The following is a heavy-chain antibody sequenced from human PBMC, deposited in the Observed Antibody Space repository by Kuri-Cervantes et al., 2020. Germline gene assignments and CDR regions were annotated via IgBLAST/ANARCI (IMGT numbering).Heavy chain of an antibody. CDR2: IWYDGSNK. CDR3: TRDIRGRGSGTDLLFDY. CDR1: GFTFSTYA. Sequence: GESLKISCAASGFTFSTYAMHWVRQAPGKGLEWVAVIWYDGSNKYYADSVKGRFTISRDNSKNTLYLQMNSLRAEDTAVYYCTRDIRGRGSGTDLLFDYWGQGTLVTVSS. D-gene: IGHD1-1*01. J-gene: IGHJ4*02. V-gene: IGHV3-33*08.